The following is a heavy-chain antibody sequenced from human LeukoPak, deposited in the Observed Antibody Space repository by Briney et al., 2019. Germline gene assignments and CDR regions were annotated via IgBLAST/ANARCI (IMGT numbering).Heavy chain of an antibody. V-gene: IGHV4-4*02. CDR1: GGSITSTNW. J-gene: IGHJ4*02. D-gene: IGHD7-27*01. CDR3: SRVNGAFSPFGY. CDR2: VSLSGLT. Sequence: PSETLSLTCGVSGGSITSTNWRCWVRQPPGQGLEWIGEVSLSGLTNYNPSLSSRVIMALDTSKNHLSLHLTSVTAADTAVYYCSRVNGAFSPFGYWGQGYLVTVLS.